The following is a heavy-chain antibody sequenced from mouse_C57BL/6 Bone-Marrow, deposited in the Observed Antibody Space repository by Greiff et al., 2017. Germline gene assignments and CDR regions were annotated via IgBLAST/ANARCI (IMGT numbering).Heavy chain of an antibody. J-gene: IGHJ1*03. CDR2: IDPENGDT. CDR3: TTPSTTVVAPWYFDV. V-gene: IGHV14-4*01. Sequence: VQLQQSGAELVRPGASVKLSCTASGFNIKDDYMHWVKQRPEQGLEWIGWIDPENGDTEYASKFQGKATITADTSSNTAYLQLSSLTSEDTAVYYCTTPSTTVVAPWYFDVWGTGTTVTVSS. CDR1: GFNIKDDY. D-gene: IGHD1-1*01.